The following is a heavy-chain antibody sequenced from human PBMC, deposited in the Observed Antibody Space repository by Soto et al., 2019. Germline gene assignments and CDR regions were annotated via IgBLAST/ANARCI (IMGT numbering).Heavy chain of an antibody. D-gene: IGHD3-3*01. V-gene: IGHV3-23*01. Sequence: EVQLWESGGGLVQPGGSLRLSCAASGFTFSYYAMTWVRQAPGRGLEWVSGISGSSGRTSHADSGRGRFTISRDNPKNTRYLQMSSLRAEDTAVYYCAKIGPHGEWLSTDNWFDPWGQGTLVTVAS. J-gene: IGHJ5*02. CDR2: ISGSSGRT. CDR3: AKIGPHGEWLSTDNWFDP. CDR1: GFTFSYYA.